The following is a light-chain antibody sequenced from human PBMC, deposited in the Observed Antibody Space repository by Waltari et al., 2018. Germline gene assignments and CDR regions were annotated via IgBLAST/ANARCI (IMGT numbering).Light chain of an antibody. CDR3: MQVTQFPHT. CDR1: QSVSSN. Sequence: EIVMTQSPATLSVSPGERATLSCRASQSVSSNLAWYQQKPGQAPRLLIDGASTRATGIPDRFSGSGAGTDFTLKISRVEAEDVGVYYCMQVTQFPHTFGQGTKLEIK. J-gene: IGKJ2*01. V-gene: IGKV3-15*01. CDR2: GAS.